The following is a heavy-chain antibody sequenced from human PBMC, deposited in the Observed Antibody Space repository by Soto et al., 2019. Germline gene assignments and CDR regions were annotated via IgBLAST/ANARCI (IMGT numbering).Heavy chain of an antibody. D-gene: IGHD3-22*01. Sequence: EVQLVESGGGLVQLGGSLRLSCEASGFTFRTYWMHWVRQAPGKGLVWVSRIKSDGSGTYYADSVEGRFTISRDNAQNTLYLQMNSLRAEETAVYYCVRGDGDYHDGNGYLGRHWGQGTLVTVSS. CDR3: VRGDGDYHDGNGYLGRH. CDR1: GFTFRTYW. V-gene: IGHV3-74*01. J-gene: IGHJ4*02. CDR2: IKSDGSGT.